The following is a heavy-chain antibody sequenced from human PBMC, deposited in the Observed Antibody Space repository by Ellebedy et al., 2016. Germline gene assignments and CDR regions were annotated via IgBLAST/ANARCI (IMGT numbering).Heavy chain of an antibody. CDR3: TRGLFVGSNWEDTY. D-gene: IGHD7-27*01. J-gene: IGHJ4*02. CDR1: GYTFTSYG. Sequence: ASVKVSXXASGYTFTSYGISWVRQAPGQGLEWMGRMHPYSGDTGYARKFQGRVTMTRNTSMTTAYMELSSLRSEDTAVYYCTRGLFVGSNWEDTYWGQGTLVTVSS. V-gene: IGHV1-8*01. CDR2: MHPYSGDT.